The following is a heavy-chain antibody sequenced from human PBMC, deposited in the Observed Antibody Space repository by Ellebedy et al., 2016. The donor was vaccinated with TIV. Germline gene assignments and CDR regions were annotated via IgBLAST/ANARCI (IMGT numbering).Heavy chain of an antibody. CDR1: GFTFSSYA. J-gene: IGHJ4*02. CDR3: AKEERGYSGYVGY. CDR2: ISGSGGST. D-gene: IGHD5-12*01. V-gene: IGHV3-23*01. Sequence: GESLKISXAASGFTFSSYAMSWVRQAPGKGLEWVSAISGSGGSTYYADSVKGRFTISRDNSKNTLYLQMNSLRAEDTAVYYCAKEERGYSGYVGYWGQGTLVTVSS.